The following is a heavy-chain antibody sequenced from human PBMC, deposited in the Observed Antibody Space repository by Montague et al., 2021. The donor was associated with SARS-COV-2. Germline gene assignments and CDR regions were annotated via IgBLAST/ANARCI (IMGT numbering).Heavy chain of an antibody. CDR2: INYSGST. V-gene: IGHV4-31*03. D-gene: IGHD3-3*01. CDR3: ARALRRVVIKDFDY. J-gene: IGHJ4*02. CDR1: GGSIRSGGYY. Sequence: TLSITCTVSGGSIRSGGYYWSWIRQHPGKGLERIGYINYSGSTNYNPSLQSRVTISVDTSKNQFSLKLSTVTATDTAVYYCARALRRVVIKDFDYWGQGTLVTVSS.